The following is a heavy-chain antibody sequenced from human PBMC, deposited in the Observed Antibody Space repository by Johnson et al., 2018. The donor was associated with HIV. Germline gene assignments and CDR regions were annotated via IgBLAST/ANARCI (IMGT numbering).Heavy chain of an antibody. D-gene: IGHD6-6*01. V-gene: IGHV3-30*03. CDR1: GFTFSDYY. Sequence: QVQLVESGGGLVKPGGSLRLSCAASGFTFSDYYMSWIRQAPGKGLEWVAVISYDGSNKYYADSVKGRFTISRDNSKNTLYLQMNSLRAEDTAVYYCARVGSSSSYAFDIWGQWTMVTVSS. CDR2: ISYDGSNK. J-gene: IGHJ3*02. CDR3: ARVGSSSSYAFDI.